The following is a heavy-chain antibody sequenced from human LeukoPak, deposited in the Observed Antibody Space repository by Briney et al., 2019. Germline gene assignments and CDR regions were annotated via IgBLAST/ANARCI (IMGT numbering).Heavy chain of an antibody. CDR3: ARAFDLYYFDY. CDR1: GGSISSGDYY. J-gene: IGHJ4*02. D-gene: IGHD3-9*01. Sequence: SETLSLTCTVSGGSISSGDYYWSWIRQPPGKGLEWIGYIYYSGSTYYNPSLKSRVAISVDTSKNQFSLKLSSVTAADTAVYYCARAFDLYYFDYWGQGTLVTVSS. V-gene: IGHV4-30-4*08. CDR2: IYYSGST.